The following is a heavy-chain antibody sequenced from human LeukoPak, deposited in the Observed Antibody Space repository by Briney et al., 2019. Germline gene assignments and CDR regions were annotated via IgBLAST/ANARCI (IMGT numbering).Heavy chain of an antibody. CDR1: GYTFTGYY. CDR3: ARAGAVPAVPSNYYYMDV. Sequence: GASVKVSCKASGYTFTGYYMHWVRQAPGQGLEWMGWINPNSGGTNYAQKFQGRVTMTRDTSISTAYMELSRLRSDDTAVYYCARAGAVPAVPSNYYYMDVWGKGTTVTVSS. V-gene: IGHV1-2*02. D-gene: IGHD2-2*01. J-gene: IGHJ6*03. CDR2: INPNSGGT.